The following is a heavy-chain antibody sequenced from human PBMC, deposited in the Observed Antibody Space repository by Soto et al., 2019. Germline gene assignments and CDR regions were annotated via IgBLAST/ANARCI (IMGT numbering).Heavy chain of an antibody. D-gene: IGHD6-19*01. J-gene: IGHJ4*02. CDR2: IYHSGST. CDR1: GGSISSSNW. Sequence: PSETLSLTCAVSGGSISSSNWWSWVRQPPGKGLEWIGEIYHSGSTNYNPSLKSRVTISVDKSKNQFSLKLSSVTAADTAVYYCARAGSGWYWKYFDYWGQGTLVTVS. V-gene: IGHV4-4*02. CDR3: ARAGSGWYWKYFDY.